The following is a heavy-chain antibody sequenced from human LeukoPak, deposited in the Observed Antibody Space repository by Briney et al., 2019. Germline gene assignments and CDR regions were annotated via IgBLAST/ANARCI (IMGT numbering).Heavy chain of an antibody. V-gene: IGHV3-23*01. D-gene: IGHD2-15*01. CDR3: AKDRYCSGGSCPDY. CDR2: ISGGGGNT. Sequence: PGGSLRLSCAASKFAFSSYAMSWVRQAPGKGLEWDSAISGGGGNTYYADSVKGRFTISRDNSKNTLYLQMNSLRAEDTAVYYCAKDRYCSGGSCPDYWGQGTLVTVSS. CDR1: KFAFSSYA. J-gene: IGHJ4*02.